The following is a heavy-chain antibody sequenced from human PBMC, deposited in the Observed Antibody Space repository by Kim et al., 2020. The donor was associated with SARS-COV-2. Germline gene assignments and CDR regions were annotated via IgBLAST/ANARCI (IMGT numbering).Heavy chain of an antibody. J-gene: IGHJ3*02. CDR3: ARKCTWFDGLDI. CDR1: GYSFIANY. CDR2: INPNSVGT. V-gene: IGHV1-2*02. D-gene: IGHD6-13*01. Sequence: ASVKVSCKASGYSFIANYIHWVRQAPGQGLEWMGWINPNSVGTTYAQKFQGRITMTRDTSISTAYMELRGLISDDTAVYFCARKCTWFDGLDIWGQGTMVTVSS.